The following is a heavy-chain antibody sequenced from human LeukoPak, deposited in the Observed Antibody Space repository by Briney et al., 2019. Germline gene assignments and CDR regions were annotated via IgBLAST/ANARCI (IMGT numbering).Heavy chain of an antibody. D-gene: IGHD3-22*01. CDR1: GGSISTHY. J-gene: IGHJ4*02. CDR3: ARHSSSGYDSSGYYYGY. CDR2: VLDSERT. Sequence: SETLSLTCTVSGGSISTHYWSWIRQPPGKGLEWIGYVLDSERTKDNPSLKSRATLSADTSKNQFSLKLSSVTAAGTAVYYCARHSSSGYDSSGYYYGYWGQGTLVTVSS. V-gene: IGHV4-59*08.